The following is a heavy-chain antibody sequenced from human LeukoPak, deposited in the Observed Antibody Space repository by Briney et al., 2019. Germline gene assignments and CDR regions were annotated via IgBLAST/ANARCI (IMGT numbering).Heavy chain of an antibody. CDR3: ARVRSSGWYGLTYFDY. J-gene: IGHJ4*02. V-gene: IGHV4-34*01. CDR2: INHSGST. Sequence: SETLSLTCAAYSGSFSGYYWSWIRQPPGKGLEWIGEINHSGSTNYNPSLKSRVTISVDTSKNQFSLKLSSVTAADTAVYYCARVRSSGWYGLTYFDYWGQGTLVTVSS. CDR1: SGSFSGYY. D-gene: IGHD6-19*01.